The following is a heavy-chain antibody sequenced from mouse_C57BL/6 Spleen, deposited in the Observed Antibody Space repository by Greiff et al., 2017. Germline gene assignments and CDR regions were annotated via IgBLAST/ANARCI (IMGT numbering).Heavy chain of an antibody. CDR3: ARYGYDGAMDY. J-gene: IGHJ4*01. Sequence: VQLQQSGAELVRPGTSVKLSCKASGYTFTSYWMHWVKQRPGQGLEWIGVIDPSDSYTNYNQKFKGKATLTVDTSSSTAYMQLSSLTSEDSAVYYCARYGYDGAMDYWGQGTSVTVSS. CDR2: IDPSDSYT. V-gene: IGHV1-59*01. D-gene: IGHD2-2*01. CDR1: GYTFTSYW.